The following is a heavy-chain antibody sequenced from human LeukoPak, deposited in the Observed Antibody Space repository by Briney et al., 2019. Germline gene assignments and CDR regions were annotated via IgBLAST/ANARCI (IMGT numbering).Heavy chain of an antibody. CDR3: ASGFDY. Sequence: GWSLRLSCAASGFTVSNYAMSGVRQAPGKGVGWVSVISGSGGSTYYAYSVKGRFTISRDNSKSPRYQQMTGLRAEDTVVSYCASGFDYWGQGTMVTVSS. J-gene: IGHJ4*02. CDR1: GFTVSNYA. CDR2: ISGSGGST. V-gene: IGHV3-23*01.